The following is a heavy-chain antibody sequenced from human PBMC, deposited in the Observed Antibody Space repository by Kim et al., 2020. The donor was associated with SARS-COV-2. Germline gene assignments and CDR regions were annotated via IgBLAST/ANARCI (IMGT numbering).Heavy chain of an antibody. J-gene: IGHJ4*02. CDR1: GFTFSSYG. CDR3: ARDGTEILTDQGPPLDY. D-gene: IGHD3-9*01. V-gene: IGHV3-33*01. CDR2: IWYDGSNK. Sequence: GGSLRLSCAASGFTFSSYGMHWVRQAPGKGLEWVAVIWYDGSNKYYADSVKGRFTISRDNSKNTLYLQMNSLRAEDTAVYYCARDGTEILTDQGPPLDYWGQGTLVTVSS.